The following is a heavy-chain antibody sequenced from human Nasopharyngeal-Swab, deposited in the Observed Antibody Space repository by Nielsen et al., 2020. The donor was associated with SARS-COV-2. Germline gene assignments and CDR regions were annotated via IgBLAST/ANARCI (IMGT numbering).Heavy chain of an antibody. CDR1: GGSISSGGYY. J-gene: IGHJ4*02. CDR3: ARTTTTTPFDS. D-gene: IGHD1-1*01. V-gene: IGHV4-61*08. CDR2: IYYSGRT. Sequence: SETLSLTCTVSGGSISSGGYYWSWIRQHPGKGLEWIGYIYYSGRTNYNPSLKSRVTISVDTSKDQFSLKLNSVAAADTAMYFCARTTTTTPFDSWGQGTLVAVSS.